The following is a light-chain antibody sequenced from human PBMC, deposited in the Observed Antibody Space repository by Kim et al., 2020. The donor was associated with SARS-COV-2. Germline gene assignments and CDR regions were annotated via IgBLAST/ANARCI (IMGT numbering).Light chain of an antibody. CDR3: AAWDDSLSGPV. CDR1: SSNIGSNY. V-gene: IGLV1-47*01. J-gene: IGLJ2*01. CDR2: RNN. Sequence: GQRVTIPCSGSSSNIGSNYVYWYQQLPGTAPKLLIYRNNQRPSGVPARFSGSKSGTSASLAISGLRSEDEADYYCAAWDDSLSGPVFGGGPKVTFL.